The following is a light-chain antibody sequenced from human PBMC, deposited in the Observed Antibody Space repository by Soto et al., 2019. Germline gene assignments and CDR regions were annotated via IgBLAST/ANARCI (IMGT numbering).Light chain of an antibody. CDR2: AAS. CDR3: QQSYTTPWT. CDR1: QTISVF. Sequence: DIQMTQSPSSLSASLGDIVAITCRSSQTISVFLNWYQQKPGEAPKLLIYAASTLQSGVPSRFSGSESGTEFTLTISSLQPEDFATYFCQQSYTTPWTFGQGTRWIS. J-gene: IGKJ1*01. V-gene: IGKV1-39*01.